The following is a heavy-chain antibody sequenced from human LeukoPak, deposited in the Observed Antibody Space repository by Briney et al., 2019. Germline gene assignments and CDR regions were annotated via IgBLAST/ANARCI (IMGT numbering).Heavy chain of an antibody. CDR3: ARYPRYCSSTSCYETERSYYFDY. J-gene: IGHJ4*02. CDR2: IYYSGST. V-gene: IGHV4-39*01. CDR1: GGSISSSSYS. D-gene: IGHD2-2*01. Sequence: PSETLSLTCTVSGGSISSSSYSWGWIRQPPGKGLEWIGSIYYSGSTYYNPSLKSRVTISVDTSKNQFSLKLSSVTAADTAVYYCARYPRYCSSTSCYETERSYYFDYWGQGTLVTVSS.